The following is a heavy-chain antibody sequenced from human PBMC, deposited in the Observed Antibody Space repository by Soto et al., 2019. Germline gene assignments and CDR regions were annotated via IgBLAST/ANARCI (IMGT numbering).Heavy chain of an antibody. V-gene: IGHV1-2*02. D-gene: IGHD6-6*01. CDR2: INPNSGGT. CDR3: ARRRGSSSGVFDY. J-gene: IGHJ4*02. CDR1: GYTFTGYY. Sequence: ASVRVSCKASGYTFTGYYMHWVRQAPGQGLEWMGWINPNSGGTNYAQKFQGRVTMTRDTSISTAYMELSRLRSDDTAVYYCARRRGSSSGVFDYWGQGTLVTVSS.